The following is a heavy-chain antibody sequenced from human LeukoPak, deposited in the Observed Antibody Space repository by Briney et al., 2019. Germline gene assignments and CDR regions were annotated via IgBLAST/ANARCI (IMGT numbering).Heavy chain of an antibody. D-gene: IGHD1-26*01. V-gene: IGHV4-39*01. CDR3: ASQVGAIDY. CDR2: IYYSGST. J-gene: IGHJ4*02. Sequence: GSLRLSCAASGFTFSNYWMSWVRQAPGKGLEWIGSIYYSGSTYYNPSLKSRVTISVDTSKNQFSLKLSSVTAADTAVYYCASQVGAIDYWGQGTLVTVSS. CDR1: GFTFSNYW.